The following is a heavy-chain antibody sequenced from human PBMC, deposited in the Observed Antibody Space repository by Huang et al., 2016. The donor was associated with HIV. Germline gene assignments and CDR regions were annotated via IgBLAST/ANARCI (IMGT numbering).Heavy chain of an antibody. Sequence: QILLIESGGGVVQPGRSLRLSCAASGFTFSSDGMHWVRQAAGKGVGWVEVISYDEDNKYYADSVRGRFTISRDNSKNTLYLQMNSLRIEDTAVYYCARGPIRFLAWLLNFDYWGQGALVTVSS. J-gene: IGHJ4*02. CDR1: GFTFSSDG. CDR2: ISYDEDNK. CDR3: ARGPIRFLAWLLNFDY. V-gene: IGHV3-30*03. D-gene: IGHD3-3*01.